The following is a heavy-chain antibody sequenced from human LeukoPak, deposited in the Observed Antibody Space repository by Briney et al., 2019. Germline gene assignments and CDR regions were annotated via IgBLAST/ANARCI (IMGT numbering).Heavy chain of an antibody. CDR3: ARDIGSGYYNFDY. Sequence: ASVKVSCKVSGYTLTELSMHWVRQAPGQGLEWMGTINLSGDRTSYAQKIQGRVTMTRDTSTSTVYMELSSLTSEDTAVYYCARDIGSGYYNFDYWGQGTLVTVST. D-gene: IGHD5-12*01. CDR1: GYTLTELS. V-gene: IGHV1-46*01. CDR2: INLSGDRT. J-gene: IGHJ4*02.